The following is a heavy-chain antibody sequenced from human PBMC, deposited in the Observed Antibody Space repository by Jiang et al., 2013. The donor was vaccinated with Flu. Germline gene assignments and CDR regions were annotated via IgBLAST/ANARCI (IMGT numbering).Heavy chain of an antibody. D-gene: IGHD3-16*01. V-gene: IGHV1-2*06. CDR2: INPNSGGT. CDR3: ARAISYDYVWGSTDYGMDV. CDR1: YTFTGYY. Sequence: YTFTGYYMHWVRQAPGQGLEWMGRINPNSGGTNYAQKFQGRVTMTRDTSISTAYMELSRLRSDDTAVYYCARAISYDYVWGSTDYGMDVWGQGTTVTVSS. J-gene: IGHJ6*02.